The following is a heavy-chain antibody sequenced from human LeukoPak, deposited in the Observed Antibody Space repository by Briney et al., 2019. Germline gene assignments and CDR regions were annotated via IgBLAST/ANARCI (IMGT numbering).Heavy chain of an antibody. CDR1: GFTFSTYT. J-gene: IGHJ3*02. CDR2: ISSSSSYI. V-gene: IGHV3-21*01. D-gene: IGHD3-22*01. CDR3: ARAPYDSTGYETPLAFDI. Sequence: GRSLRLSCAASGFTFSTYTMNWVSQAPGKGLEWVSTISSSSSYIYYGDSVKGRFTISRDNAKNSLYLQMNSLRPEDTAVYYCARAPYDSTGYETPLAFDIWGQGTMVTVSS.